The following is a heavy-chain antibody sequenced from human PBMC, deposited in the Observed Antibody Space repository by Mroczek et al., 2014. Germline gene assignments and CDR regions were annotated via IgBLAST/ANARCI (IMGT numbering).Heavy chain of an antibody. D-gene: IGHD6-6*01. CDR3: ARHEREYVPARPGYNWFDP. Sequence: KESGPGLVKPSETLSLTCTVSGGSISSYYWSWIRQPPGKGLEWIGYIYYSGSTNYNPSLKSRVTISVDTSKNQFSLKLSSVTAADTAVYYCARHEREYVPARPGYNWFDPWGQGTLVTVSS. J-gene: IGHJ5*02. CDR1: GGSISSYY. CDR2: IYYSGST. V-gene: IGHV4-59*01.